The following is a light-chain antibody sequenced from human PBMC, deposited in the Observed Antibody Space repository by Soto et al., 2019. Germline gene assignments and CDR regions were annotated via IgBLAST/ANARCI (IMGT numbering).Light chain of an antibody. CDR3: QQSYSTPT. V-gene: IGKV1-39*01. Sequence: IQMTQSPSSLSASVGDRVTITCRASQSISNYLNWYQQKPGKAPKVLIYAASSLQSGVPSRFSGSGSGTDFTLNISSLQPEDFATYYCQQSYSTPTFGGGTKVEIK. CDR2: AAS. J-gene: IGKJ4*01. CDR1: QSISNY.